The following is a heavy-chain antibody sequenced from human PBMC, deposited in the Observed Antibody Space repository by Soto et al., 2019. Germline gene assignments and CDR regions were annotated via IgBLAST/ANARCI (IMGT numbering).Heavy chain of an antibody. Sequence: QVQLVQSGDEVKKSGASVEVSCKASGYTFSNYGISWVRQAPGQGLEWMGWISGYNGLTAYAQNVQGRVTMTIDTPTRTVFMELTSLRSNDTAVYYCARDEGIRGFDSWGQGTLVTVSS. CDR2: ISGYNGLT. CDR3: ARDEGIRGFDS. D-gene: IGHD3-10*01. CDR1: GYTFSNYG. V-gene: IGHV1-18*04. J-gene: IGHJ4*02.